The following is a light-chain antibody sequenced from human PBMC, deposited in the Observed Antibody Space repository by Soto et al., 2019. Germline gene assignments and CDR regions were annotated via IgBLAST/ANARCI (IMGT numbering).Light chain of an antibody. CDR2: GAS. J-gene: IGKJ1*01. V-gene: IGKV3-20*01. CDR1: QSVSGSY. Sequence: IVLTQSPGTLSLSPGERATLSCRASQSVSGSYLAWYQQKPGQAPRLLIYGASSRATGIPDRFSGGGSGTDFTLNISRLEPEDFAVYYCQQYASSPLTFGQGTKVDIK. CDR3: QQYASSPLT.